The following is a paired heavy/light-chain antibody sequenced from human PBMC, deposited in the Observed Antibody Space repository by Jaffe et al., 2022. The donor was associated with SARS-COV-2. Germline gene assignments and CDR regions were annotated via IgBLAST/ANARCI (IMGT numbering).Heavy chain of an antibody. CDR3: ARSKDIGYSYGYFDY. Sequence: QVQLVESGGGLVKPGGSLRLSCAASGFTFSDYYMSWIRQAPGKGLEWVSYISSSGSTIYYADSVKGRFTISRDNAKNSLYLQMNSLRAEDTAVYYCARSKDIGYSYGYFDYWGQGTLVTVSS. J-gene: IGHJ4*02. D-gene: IGHD5-18*01. CDR1: GFTFSDYY. CDR2: ISSSGSTI. V-gene: IGHV3-11*01.
Light chain of an antibody. CDR3: QQRSNWPRGIT. CDR2: DAS. Sequence: EIVLTQSPATLSLSPGERATLSCRASQSVSSYLAWYQQKPGQAPRLLIYDASNRATGIPARFSGSGSGTDFTLTISSLEPEDFAVYYCQQRSNWPRGITFGQGTRLEIK. V-gene: IGKV3-11*01. J-gene: IGKJ5*01. CDR1: QSVSSY.